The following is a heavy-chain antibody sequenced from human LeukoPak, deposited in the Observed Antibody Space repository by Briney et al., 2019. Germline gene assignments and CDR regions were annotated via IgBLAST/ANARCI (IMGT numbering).Heavy chain of an antibody. Sequence: ASVKVSCKASGYTFTGYYMHWVRQAPGQGLEWMGWINPNSGGTNYAQKFQGRVTMTRETSMSTAYMELSRVRSDDTSLYYCAKYYDILTSYYNLPYFDYWGQGTLVTVSS. J-gene: IGHJ4*02. CDR2: INPNSGGT. CDR3: AKYYDILTSYYNLPYFDY. D-gene: IGHD3-9*01. V-gene: IGHV1-2*02. CDR1: GYTFTGYY.